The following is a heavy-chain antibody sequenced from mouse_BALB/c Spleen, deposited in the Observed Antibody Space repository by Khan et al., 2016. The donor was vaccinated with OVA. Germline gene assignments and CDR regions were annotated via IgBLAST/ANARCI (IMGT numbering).Heavy chain of an antibody. CDR1: GYSITSGYG. CDR2: ISYSGST. D-gene: IGHD1-2*01. V-gene: IGHV3-2*02. CDR3: ARTARIKY. Sequence: EVQLQESGPGLVKPSQSLSLSCTVTGYSITSGYGWNWIRQFPGNKLEWMGYISYSGSTNYNPSLKSRISITRDTSKNQFFLQLNSVTTEDRATYYCARTARIKYWGQGTTLTVSS. J-gene: IGHJ2*01.